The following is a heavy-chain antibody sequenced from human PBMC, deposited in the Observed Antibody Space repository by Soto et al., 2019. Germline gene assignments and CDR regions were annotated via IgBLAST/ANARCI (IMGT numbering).Heavy chain of an antibody. V-gene: IGHV1-46*01. CDR2: INLIGGST. CDR3: ARDRDQ. D-gene: IGHD2-2*01. J-gene: IGHJ4*02. Sequence: QVQLVQSGAEVKKPVASVTVSCKASGYSFTSYFIHWLRQAPLHGLEWMRLINLIGGSTSYAERFQGRVAITRDTSTSTVYMELGSLRSEDTAVYYCARDRDQWGQGTLVTVSS. CDR1: GYSFTSYF.